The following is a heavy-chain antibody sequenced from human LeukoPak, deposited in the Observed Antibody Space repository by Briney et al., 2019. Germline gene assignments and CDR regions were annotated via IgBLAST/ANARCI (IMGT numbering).Heavy chain of an antibody. D-gene: IGHD3-16*01. CDR3: ARDGGYFTYNY. Sequence: GGSLRLSCAASGFTFSSYWMTWLRQAPGKGREWVANIKEDGTEKYYVDSVKGRFTISRDNAKNSLYLQMNSLRAEDTALYYCARDGGYFTYNYWGQGALVTVSS. CDR1: GFTFSSYW. V-gene: IGHV3-7*01. CDR2: IKEDGTEK. J-gene: IGHJ4*02.